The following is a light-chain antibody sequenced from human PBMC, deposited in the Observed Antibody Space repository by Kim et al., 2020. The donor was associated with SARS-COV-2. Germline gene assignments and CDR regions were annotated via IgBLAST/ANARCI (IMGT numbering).Light chain of an antibody. CDR3: LQDYNYPLT. CDR2: AAS. V-gene: IGKV1-6*01. Sequence: ASVGDRVTITCRPSHAIRNDLGWYQQRPGKAPKLLIYAASTVQSGVPSRFSGSESDTDFTLTISNLQPEDFATYYCLQDYNYPLTFGGGTKVDIK. J-gene: IGKJ4*01. CDR1: HAIRND.